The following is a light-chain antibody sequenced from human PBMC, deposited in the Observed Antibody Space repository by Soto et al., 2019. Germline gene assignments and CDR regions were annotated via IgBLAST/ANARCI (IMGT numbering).Light chain of an antibody. V-gene: IGLV1-47*02. CDR2: SNN. Sequence: QLVLTQPPSASGTPGQRVTISCSGSSSNIGSNYGYWYQQLPGTAPNLLIYSNNQRPSGVPDRFSGSKSGTSTSLAISGLRSEDEDESYCGSWDESLSGPAFGGGTKVTVL. CDR3: GSWDESLSGPA. CDR1: SSNIGSNY. J-gene: IGLJ2*01.